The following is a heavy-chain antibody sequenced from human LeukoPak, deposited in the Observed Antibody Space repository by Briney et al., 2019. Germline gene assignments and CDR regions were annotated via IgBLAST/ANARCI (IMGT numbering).Heavy chain of an antibody. V-gene: IGHV3-21*01. J-gene: IGHJ4*02. CDR3: ARVWEGIGGYCSGGSCYSIDY. D-gene: IGHD2-15*01. CDR2: ISSSSSYI. CDR1: GFTFSSYS. Sequence: GRCLRLSCAASGFTFSSYSMNWVRQAPGKGLEWVSSISSSSSYIYYADSVKGRFTISRDNAKNSLYLQMNSLRAEDTAVYYCARVWEGIGGYCSGGSCYSIDYWGQGTLVTVSS.